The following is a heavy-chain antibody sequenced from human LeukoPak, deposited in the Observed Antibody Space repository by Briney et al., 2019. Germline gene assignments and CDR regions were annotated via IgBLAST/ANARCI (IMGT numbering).Heavy chain of an antibody. CDR1: GYTFINYG. V-gene: IGHV1-18*01. D-gene: IGHD1-7*01. J-gene: IGHJ3*01. CDR3: ARGGGGGNWNYVLDPFDV. Sequence: ASVKVSCKATGYTFINYGISWVRQAPGQGLEWRGWISVHNDHPTYSQKFQDRVTMTTDSSTKTAYMELRSLKSHDTPIYYWARGGGGGNWNYVLDPFDVWGQGTMVTVFS. CDR2: ISVHNDHP.